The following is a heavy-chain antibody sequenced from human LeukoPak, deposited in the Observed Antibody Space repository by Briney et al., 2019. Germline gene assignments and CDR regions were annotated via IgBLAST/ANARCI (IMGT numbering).Heavy chain of an antibody. CDR3: ARGEGVVAAIHHFDY. Sequence: SETLXLTCTVSGGSVSSSSYYWGWIRQPPGKGLEWIGSVYYDGSTYYNPSFKSRVTTSVDTSKNQFSLKLSSVTAADTAVYYCARGEGVVAAIHHFDYWGQGTLVTVSS. D-gene: IGHD2-15*01. CDR2: VYYDGST. CDR1: GGSVSSSSYY. J-gene: IGHJ4*02. V-gene: IGHV4-39*07.